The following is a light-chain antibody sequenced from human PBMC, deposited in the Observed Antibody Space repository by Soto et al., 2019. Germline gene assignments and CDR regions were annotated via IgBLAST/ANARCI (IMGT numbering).Light chain of an antibody. CDR1: QSVSSSY. J-gene: IGKJ5*01. CDR3: QQYGSSPPRIT. Sequence: EIVLTQSPGTLPLSPGERATLSCRASQSVSSSYLASYQQKPGQAPRLLIYGASSRATGIPDTFSGSGSVTDFTLTISRLEPEDFAVYYCQQYGSSPPRITFGQGTRLEIK. V-gene: IGKV3-20*01. CDR2: GAS.